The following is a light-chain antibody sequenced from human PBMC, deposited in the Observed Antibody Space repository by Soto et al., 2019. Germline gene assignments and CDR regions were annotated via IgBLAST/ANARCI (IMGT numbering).Light chain of an antibody. Sequence: DIQMTQSPYTLYPSVGDRVYITCRASQSISGWLAWYQQKPGKAPKLLIYDASSLESGVPSRFSGSGSGTEFSLTISRLQPDDFATYYCQQYNSYSVNAFGQGTKLEIK. V-gene: IGKV1-5*01. CDR1: QSISGW. CDR2: DAS. CDR3: QQYNSYSVNA. J-gene: IGKJ2*01.